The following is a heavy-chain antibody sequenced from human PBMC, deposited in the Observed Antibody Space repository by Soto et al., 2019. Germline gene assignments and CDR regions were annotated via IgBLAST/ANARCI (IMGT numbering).Heavy chain of an antibody. Sequence: QITLKESGPTLVKPTQTLTLTCTFSGFSLSTSGVGVGWIRQPPGKALEWLALIYWDDDKRYSPSLKSRLTITKDTSKNQVVLTMTNMDPVDTATYYCARTVGATKRARYYCSGGMDVWGQGPTVTVSS. CDR2: IYWDDDK. V-gene: IGHV2-5*02. CDR1: GFSLSTSGVG. J-gene: IGHJ6*02. D-gene: IGHD1-26*01. CDR3: ARTVGATKRARYYCSGGMDV.